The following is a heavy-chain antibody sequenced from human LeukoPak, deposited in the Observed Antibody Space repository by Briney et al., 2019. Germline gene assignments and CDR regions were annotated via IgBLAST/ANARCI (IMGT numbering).Heavy chain of an antibody. CDR2: ISSSGSST. V-gene: IGHV3-21*01. D-gene: IGHD3-10*01. Sequence: PGGSLRLSCAASGFSFSTSTMNWVRQAPGRGLEWVPSISSSGSSTYYADSVKGRFTISRDNAKNSLYLQINSLRAEDTALYYCARDSYWLGGTIGAFDIWGQGTMVTVSS. J-gene: IGHJ3*02. CDR1: GFSFSTST. CDR3: ARDSYWLGGTIGAFDI.